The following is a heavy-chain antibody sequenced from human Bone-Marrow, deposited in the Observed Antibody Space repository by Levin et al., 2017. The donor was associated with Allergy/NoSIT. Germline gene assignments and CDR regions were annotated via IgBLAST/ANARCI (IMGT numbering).Heavy chain of an antibody. CDR3: ARDKIVPTGDDNYYYYYGMDV. J-gene: IGHJ6*02. V-gene: IGHV3-30*01. D-gene: IGHD5-12*01. CDR2: ISYNGREK. Sequence: GGSLLLSFSSSFFPFLSSSLPFFLPSPFPFLSFFSFISYNGREKFYADSVTGRFTFSRDNSKNTLYLQMNSLRVEDTAVYYCARDKIVPTGDDNYYYYYGMDVWGQGTTVTVSS. CDR1: FFPFLSSS.